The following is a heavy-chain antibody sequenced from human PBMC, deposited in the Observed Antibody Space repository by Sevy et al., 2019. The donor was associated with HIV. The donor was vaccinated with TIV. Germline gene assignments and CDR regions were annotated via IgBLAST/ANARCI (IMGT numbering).Heavy chain of an antibody. CDR3: TRREMGSSSWYPYFDS. CDR2: IRNKANSYAT. Sequence: GGSLRLSCAASGFTFSGSAIHWVRQASGKGLEWIGRIRNKANSYATAYAESVKGRFTISRDDSKNTAYLQMNSLKTDDTAVYHCTRREMGSSSWYPYFDSWGQGTLVTVSS. V-gene: IGHV3-73*01. CDR1: GFTFSGSA. D-gene: IGHD6-13*01. J-gene: IGHJ4*02.